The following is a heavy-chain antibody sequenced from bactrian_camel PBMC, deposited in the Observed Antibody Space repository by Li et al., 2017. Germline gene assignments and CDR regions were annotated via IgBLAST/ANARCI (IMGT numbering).Heavy chain of an antibody. CDR3: CKGTPPDN. J-gene: IGHJ4*01. V-gene: IGHV3S40*01. CDR1: GFTFSSYR. CDR2: IDSGDGTT. Sequence: DVQLVESGGGLVQPGGSLRLSCAASGFTFSSYRVFWVRQAPGKGLEWVYAIDSGDGTTYYADSVKGRFTVSRDNAKNTVYLQLDSLKTEDTAMYYCCKGTPPDNWGQGTQVTVS.